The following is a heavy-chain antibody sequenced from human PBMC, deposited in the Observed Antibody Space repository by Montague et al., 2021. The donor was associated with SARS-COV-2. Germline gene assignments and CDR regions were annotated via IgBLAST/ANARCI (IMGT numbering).Heavy chain of an antibody. CDR2: ISYSGST. CDR1: ASSISTNSYY. D-gene: IGHD3-10*01. CDR3: ARLWDFYGSGSYKNSWFDP. V-gene: IGHV4-39*02. J-gene: IGHJ5*02. Sequence: SETLSLTCTVSASSISTNSYYWAWIRQPPGKGLGWIGSISYSGSTYFNPSLESRLTMSVDTSKNHFSLKLSSVTAADTAVYYCARLWDFYGSGSYKNSWFDPWGQGTRVTVSS.